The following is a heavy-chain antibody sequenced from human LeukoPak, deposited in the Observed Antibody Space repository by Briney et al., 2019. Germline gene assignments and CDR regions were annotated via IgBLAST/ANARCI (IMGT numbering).Heavy chain of an antibody. V-gene: IGHV4-59*01. CDR2: IYNSETI. CDR3: VRVGGASSILSAFDI. Sequence: KSSETLSLTCTVSGGSINSYYWSWIRQPPGKGLEWIGYIYNSETINYNPSLTSRVTISLDTSKNQVSLKLTSVTAADTAVYYCVRVGGASSILSAFDIWGQGTMVTVSS. CDR1: GGSINSYY. J-gene: IGHJ3*02. D-gene: IGHD6-6*01.